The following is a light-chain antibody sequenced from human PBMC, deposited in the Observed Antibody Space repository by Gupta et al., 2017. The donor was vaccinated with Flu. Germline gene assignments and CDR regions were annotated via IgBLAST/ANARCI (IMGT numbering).Light chain of an antibody. V-gene: IGLV2-11*01. J-gene: IGLJ3*02. Sequence: QFALTQPRSVSGSHGQSVTTSCTGTSSDVGANDYVTWYQQYPGKAPKLMIYDVRQRPSGVPDRFSGSKSGNTASLTISGLQADDEADYHCCSYTGSHWVFGGGTKVTVL. CDR1: SSDVGANDY. CDR2: DVR. CDR3: CSYTGSHWV.